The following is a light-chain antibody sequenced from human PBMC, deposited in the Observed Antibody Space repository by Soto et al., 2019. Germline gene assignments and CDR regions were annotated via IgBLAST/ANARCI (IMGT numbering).Light chain of an antibody. J-gene: IGLJ3*02. CDR3: SSYIPSNVDWV. V-gene: IGLV2-14*01. CDR2: QVT. Sequence: QSALTQPASVSGSPGQSITISCTGTSSDIGGYNLVSWYQQHPGEAPKLIIYQVTNRPSGVSNRFSGSKSGNTASLTVSGLQAEDEADHYCSSYIPSNVDWVFGGGTKLTVL. CDR1: SSDIGGYNL.